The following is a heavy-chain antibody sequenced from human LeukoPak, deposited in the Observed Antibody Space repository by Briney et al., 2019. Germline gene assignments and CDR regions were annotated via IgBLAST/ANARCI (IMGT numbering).Heavy chain of an antibody. Sequence: ASVKVSCKASGGTFSSYAISWVRQAPGQGLEWMGGIIPIFGTADYAQKFQGRVTITTDESTSTAYMELSSLRSDDRAVYYCARGIVPAAPFDYWGQGTLVTVSS. CDR1: GGTFSSYA. D-gene: IGHD2-2*01. V-gene: IGHV1-69*05. J-gene: IGHJ4*02. CDR2: IIPIFGTA. CDR3: ARGIVPAAPFDY.